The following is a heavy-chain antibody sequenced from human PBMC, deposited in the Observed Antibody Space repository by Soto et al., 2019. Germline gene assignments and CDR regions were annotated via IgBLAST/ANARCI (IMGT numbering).Heavy chain of an antibody. Sequence: SVKVSCKASGYTFTGYYMHWVRQAPGQGLEWMGWINPNSGGTNYAQKFQGWVTMTRDTSISTAYMELSRLRSDDTAVQYCARGTDCSGGSCSYYYYYGMDVWGQGTTVTVSS. D-gene: IGHD2-15*01. J-gene: IGHJ6*02. CDR3: ARGTDCSGGSCSYYYYYGMDV. CDR2: INPNSGGT. CDR1: GYTFTGYY. V-gene: IGHV1-2*04.